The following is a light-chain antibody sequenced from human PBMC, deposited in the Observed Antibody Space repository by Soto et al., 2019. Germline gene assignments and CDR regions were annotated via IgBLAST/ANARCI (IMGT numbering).Light chain of an antibody. CDR1: QRVGSY. CDR2: GTS. J-gene: IGKJ2*01. V-gene: IGKV3-11*01. Sequence: EIVLTQSPATLSLSPGERATLSCRASQRVGSYLAWYQQQPGQAPRRLIYGTSNSATGIPGRFSGSGSETAFTLTISSLEPEECGVYYCQHRAKWRRPLGQWTKLAIK. CDR3: QHRAKWRRP.